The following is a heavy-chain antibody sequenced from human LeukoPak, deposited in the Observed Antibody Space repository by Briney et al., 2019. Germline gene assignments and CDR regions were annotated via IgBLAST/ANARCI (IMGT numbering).Heavy chain of an antibody. J-gene: IGHJ4*02. D-gene: IGHD6-19*01. V-gene: IGHV3-23*01. CDR1: GFTFSSYA. CDR2: ISGSGGST. Sequence: PGASLRLSCAASGFTFSSYAMSWVSQAPGKGLEWVSAISGSGGSTYYADSVKGRFTISRDNSKNTLYLQMNSLRAEDTAVYYCTTDQSVAGTGIDYWGQGTLVTVSS. CDR3: TTDQSVAGTGIDY.